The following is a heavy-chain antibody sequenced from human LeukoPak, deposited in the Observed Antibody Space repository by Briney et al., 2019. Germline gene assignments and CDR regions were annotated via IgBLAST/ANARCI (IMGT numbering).Heavy chain of an antibody. CDR1: GFTFSSYW. CDR3: ARVSGLRWGCYFDY. CDR2: IKQDGSEK. J-gene: IGHJ4*02. D-gene: IGHD4-23*01. Sequence: GGSLRLSCAASGFTFSSYWMSWVRQAPGKGLEWVANIKQDGSEKYYVDSVKGRFTISRDNAKNSLYLQMNSLRAEDTAVYYCARVSGLRWGCYFDYWGQGTLVTVSS. V-gene: IGHV3-7*01.